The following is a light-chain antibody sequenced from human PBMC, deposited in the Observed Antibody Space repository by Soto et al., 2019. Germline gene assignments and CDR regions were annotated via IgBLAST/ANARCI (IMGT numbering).Light chain of an antibody. V-gene: IGKV4-1*01. CDR1: QTILKSSIKKNS. J-gene: IGKJ4*01. CDR2: WPS. Sequence: DIVMTQSPDSLAVSLGERATIKCRSSQTILKSSIKKNSLAWYQQKPGQPPRLLIYWPSTRDSGVPDRFSGSGCGTDFTLAITRLQAEDVAVDYCQQYYSCSLTFGGGTKVEIK. CDR3: QQYYSCSLT.